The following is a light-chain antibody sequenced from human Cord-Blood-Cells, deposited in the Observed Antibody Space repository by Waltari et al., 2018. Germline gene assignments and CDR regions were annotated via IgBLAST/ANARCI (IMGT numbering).Light chain of an antibody. V-gene: IGLV1-47*01. CDR2: RNN. CDR3: AAWDDSLSGWV. J-gene: IGLJ3*02. Sequence: QSVLTQPPSASGTPGPRVTTSCSGTSSHTGSTIVYWYQQLPGTAPKLLIYRNNQRPSGVPDRFSGSKSGTSASLAISGLRSEDEADYYCAAWDDSLSGWVFGGGTKLTVL. CDR1: SSHTGSTI.